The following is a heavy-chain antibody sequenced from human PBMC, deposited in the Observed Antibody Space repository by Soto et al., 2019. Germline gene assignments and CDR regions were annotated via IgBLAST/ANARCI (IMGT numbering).Heavy chain of an antibody. D-gene: IGHD4-17*01. CDR2: IIPIFGRP. V-gene: IGHV1-69*01. CDR3: ARAPYEDYAVPEPNYFDS. Sequence: QVQLVQSGTEVKKPGSSVKVSCKASGATFSTLAVSWVRQAPGQGLEWMGGIIPIFGRPVYAQKFQGRVTITADESTSIVYMELSSLSSEDTAVYYCARAPYEDYAVPEPNYFDSCGQGTLVTVSS. CDR1: GATFSTLA. J-gene: IGHJ4*02.